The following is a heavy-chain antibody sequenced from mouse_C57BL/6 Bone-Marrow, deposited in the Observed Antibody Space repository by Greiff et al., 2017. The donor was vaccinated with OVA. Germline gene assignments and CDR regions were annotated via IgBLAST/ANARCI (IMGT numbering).Heavy chain of an antibody. CDR2: IYWDDDK. D-gene: IGHD2-12*01. Sequence: QVTLKVSGPGILQSSQTLSLTCSFSGFSLNTSNMGVSWLRQPSGKGLEWLAHIYWDDDKRYNPSLKSRLPISKHTSRNQVFPKITSVDTADIATYYWSRRGSYCTRGYYAMDYWGQGTSVTVSS. CDR3: SRRGSYCTRGYYAMDY. CDR1: GFSLNTSNMG. V-gene: IGHV8-12*01. J-gene: IGHJ4*01.